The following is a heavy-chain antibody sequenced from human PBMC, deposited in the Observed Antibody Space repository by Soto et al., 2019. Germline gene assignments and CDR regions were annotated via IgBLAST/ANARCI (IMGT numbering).Heavy chain of an antibody. Sequence: GGSLRLSCAASGSTFGGYWMHWVRQAPGKGLEWVSRSNRDGSDTNYADSVKGRFTVSRDNAKNTLFLQMNGLRAEDTAVYFCAREYYGLLAGYYLALWGQGTLVTVSS. CDR2: SNRDGSDT. CDR3: AREYYGLLAGYYLAL. J-gene: IGHJ4*02. D-gene: IGHD3-9*01. CDR1: GSTFGGYW. V-gene: IGHV3-74*01.